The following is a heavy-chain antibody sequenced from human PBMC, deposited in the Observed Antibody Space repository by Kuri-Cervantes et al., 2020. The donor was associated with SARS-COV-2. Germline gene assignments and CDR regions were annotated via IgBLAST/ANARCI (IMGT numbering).Heavy chain of an antibody. Sequence: LSLTCAASGFTFSSYGMHWVRQAPGKGLEWVAFIRYDGSNKYYADSMKGRFTVSRDNAKNSLYLQMNSLRAEDTAVYYCASFPNDYGDYGDAFDIWGQGTMVTVSS. CDR2: IRYDGSNK. D-gene: IGHD4-17*01. CDR3: ASFPNDYGDYGDAFDI. V-gene: IGHV3-30*02. J-gene: IGHJ3*02. CDR1: GFTFSSYG.